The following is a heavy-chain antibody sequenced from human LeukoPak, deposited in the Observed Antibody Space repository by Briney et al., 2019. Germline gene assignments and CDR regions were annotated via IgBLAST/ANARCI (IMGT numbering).Heavy chain of an antibody. CDR2: IKHDGSEA. V-gene: IGHV3-7*04. J-gene: IGHJ4*02. CDR1: EFTFNRYW. Sequence: GGSLRLSCAASEFTFNRYWMSWVRQAPGKGLEWVANIKHDGSEAHYVDSVKGRFAISRDNAKNSLSLQMNSLNVDDTGVYFCTRDALFGSGRTHLDFWSQGTLVSVSS. CDR3: TRDALFGSGRTHLDF. D-gene: IGHD3-10*01.